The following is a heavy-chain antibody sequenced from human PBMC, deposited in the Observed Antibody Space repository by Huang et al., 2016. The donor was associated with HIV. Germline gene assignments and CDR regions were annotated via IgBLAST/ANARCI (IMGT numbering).Heavy chain of an antibody. CDR1: GGAVTGVQYY. V-gene: IGHV4-39*01. J-gene: IGHJ4*02. Sequence: QLRLQESGPGLVKPSETLSLTCAVSGGAVTGVQYYWGWIRQPPGKGLEWIGYISDEEKTDYNPSLKSRATISGDTSRNQFALNLSSVAAADTAVYYCARRASVGFIVTYFFDYWGQGTLVAVSS. CDR3: ARRASVGFIVTYFFDY. D-gene: IGHD3-16*02. CDR2: ISDEEKT.